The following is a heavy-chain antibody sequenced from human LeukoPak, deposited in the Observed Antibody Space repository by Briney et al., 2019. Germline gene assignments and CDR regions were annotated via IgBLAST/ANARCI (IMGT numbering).Heavy chain of an antibody. Sequence: GGSLRLSCAASTFAFSSYAMTWVRQAPGKGLEWVSSITATGGISYADSMKGRFTISRDNSKSTLSLQMNSLRAEDTAVYYCTKDPNGDYVGAFDFWGQETMVTVSS. CDR1: TFAFSSYA. J-gene: IGHJ3*01. CDR3: TKDPNGDYVGAFDF. V-gene: IGHV3-23*01. CDR2: ITATGGI. D-gene: IGHD3-16*01.